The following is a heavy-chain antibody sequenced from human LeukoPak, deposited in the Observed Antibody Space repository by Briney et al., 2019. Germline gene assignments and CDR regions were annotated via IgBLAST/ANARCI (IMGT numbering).Heavy chain of an antibody. V-gene: IGHV3-33*01. CDR2: IWYDGSND. CDR1: GFTFSSLG. D-gene: IGHD7-27*01. J-gene: IGHJ4*02. CDR3: AREGTNWGSGYFDY. Sequence: GRSLSLSWAASGFTFSSLGMYWVRQAPGKGVGWVAVIWYDGSNDDYADSVKGRFSISSDNSKNTLYLQMNSLRAEDTAVYYCAREGTNWGSGYFDYSGQGTLVTVSS.